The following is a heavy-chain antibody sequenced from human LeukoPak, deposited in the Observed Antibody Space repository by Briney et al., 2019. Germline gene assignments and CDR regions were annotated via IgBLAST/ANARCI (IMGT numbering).Heavy chain of an antibody. D-gene: IGHD3-3*01. V-gene: IGHV4-39*01. CDR2: IYYSGST. Sequence: PSENLSLTCTVSGVSIRNTNNYWGWIRQPPGKGLEWIGTIYYSGSTYYNPSLRSRVTISVDTSKNQFSLRLSSVTAADTAVYYCARHEAYYDFWSAYYPLTYAFDIWGQGTMVTFSS. J-gene: IGHJ3*02. CDR3: ARHEAYYDFWSAYYPLTYAFDI. CDR1: GVSIRNTNNY.